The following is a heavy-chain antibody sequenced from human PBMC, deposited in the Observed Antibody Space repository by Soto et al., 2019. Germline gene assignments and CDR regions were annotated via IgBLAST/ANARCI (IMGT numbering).Heavy chain of an antibody. CDR3: ARDIPRYGDYPHDYYYYGMDV. V-gene: IGHV3-30-3*01. D-gene: IGHD4-17*01. Sequence: QVQLVESGGGVVQPGRSLRLSCAASGFTFSSYAMHWVRQAPGKGLEWVAGISYDGSNKYYADSVKGRFTISRDNSKNTLYLQMNSLRAEDTAVYYCARDIPRYGDYPHDYYYYGMDVWGQGTTVTVSS. CDR1: GFTFSSYA. CDR2: ISYDGSNK. J-gene: IGHJ6*02.